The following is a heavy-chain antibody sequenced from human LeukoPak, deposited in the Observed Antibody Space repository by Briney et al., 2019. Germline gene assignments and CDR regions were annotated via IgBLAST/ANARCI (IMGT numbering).Heavy chain of an antibody. D-gene: IGHD3-3*01. CDR2: IWFDGTNK. CDR1: GFIFSSYG. V-gene: IGHV3-33*01. Sequence: GGSLRLSCAASGFIFSSYGMHWVRQAPGKGLEWVAVIWFDGTNKYYADSVKGRFTLSRDNAKNTLYLQMSSLRAEDTALYYCARDFDFWSAIWGQGTLVTVSS. J-gene: IGHJ4*02. CDR3: ARDFDFWSAI.